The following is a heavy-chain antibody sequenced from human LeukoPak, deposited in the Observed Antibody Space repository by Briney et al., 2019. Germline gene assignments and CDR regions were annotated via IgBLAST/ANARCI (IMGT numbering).Heavy chain of an antibody. V-gene: IGHV3-11*01. J-gene: IGHJ4*02. CDR2: ISHSGSTI. D-gene: IGHD4-11*01. CDR1: GYMFSEYY. CDR3: AKARGTHYSNSFDY. Sequence: GGSLRLSCAASGYMFSEYYMSWIRQTPEKGLEWLSYISHSGSTIYYADSVKGRFTISRDNAKNSLYLQMDSLRAEDTAVYYCAKARGTHYSNSFDYWGQGALVTVSS.